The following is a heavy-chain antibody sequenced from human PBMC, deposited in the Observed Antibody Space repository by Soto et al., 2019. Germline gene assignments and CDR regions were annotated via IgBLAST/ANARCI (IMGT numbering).Heavy chain of an antibody. Sequence: VQLVESGGGVVQPGGSLRLSCAASGFTFSTHGMHWVRQTPGKGLEWVAHIWYDGNNKYYGDSVKGRFTISRDNSKNTLYLQMNSLRAEDTAVYYCATEYNWTLACEFWGQGTLVAVSS. CDR1: GFTFSTHG. D-gene: IGHD1-20*01. V-gene: IGHV3-33*01. CDR3: ATEYNWTLACEF. CDR2: IWYDGNNK. J-gene: IGHJ4*02.